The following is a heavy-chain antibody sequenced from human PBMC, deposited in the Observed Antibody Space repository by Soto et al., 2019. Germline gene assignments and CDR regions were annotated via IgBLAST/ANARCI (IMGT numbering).Heavy chain of an antibody. J-gene: IGHJ4*02. Sequence: DSVQGRFTISRDDAKNSLYLQMDSLRAEDTAVYYCARDRRIAAAADFYFDSWGQGTLVTVSS. D-gene: IGHD6-13*01. V-gene: IGHV3-7*01. CDR3: ARDRRIAAAADFYFDS.